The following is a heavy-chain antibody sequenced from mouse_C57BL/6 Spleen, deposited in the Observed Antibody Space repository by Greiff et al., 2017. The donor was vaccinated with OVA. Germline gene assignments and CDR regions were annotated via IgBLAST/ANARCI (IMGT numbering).Heavy chain of an antibody. V-gene: IGHV1-26*01. Sequence: EVQLQQSGPELVKPGASVKISCKASGYTFTDYYMNWVKQSHGKSLEWIGDINPNNGGTSYNQKFKGKATLTVDKSSSTAYMELRSLTSEDSAVYYCARSHWDKGYFDYWGQGTTLTVSS. CDR2: INPNNGGT. CDR1: GYTFTDYY. D-gene: IGHD4-1*01. J-gene: IGHJ2*01. CDR3: ARSHWDKGYFDY.